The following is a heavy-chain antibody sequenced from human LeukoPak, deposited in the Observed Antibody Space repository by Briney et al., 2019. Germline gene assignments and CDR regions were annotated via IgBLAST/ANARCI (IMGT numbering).Heavy chain of an antibody. CDR1: GGSLNGYY. D-gene: IGHD3-22*01. J-gene: IGHJ4*02. CDR2: IDHRGAT. V-gene: IGHV4-34*01. CDR3: ARGSSYGASGYPYFDH. Sequence: PSETLSLTCAVYGGSLNGYYWSWIRQSPGKGLEWLGEIDHRGATKYNAPLESRVTISLDTPFNQFSLELTSVTAADTAIYYCARGSSYGASGYPYFDHWGQGTLVPVS.